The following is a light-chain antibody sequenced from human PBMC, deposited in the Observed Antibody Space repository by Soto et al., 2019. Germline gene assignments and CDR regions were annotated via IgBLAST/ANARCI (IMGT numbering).Light chain of an antibody. Sequence: QSALTQPASVSGSPGQSITISCTGTSRDVGGYDSVSWYQQYPGKAPKLIIYDVNDRPSGVSNRFSGSKSGNTASLTISGLQAEDEAYYYCSSYTTSSTLAVVFGGGTKLTVL. V-gene: IGLV2-14*03. CDR2: DVN. CDR1: SRDVGGYDS. J-gene: IGLJ2*01. CDR3: SSYTTSSTLAVV.